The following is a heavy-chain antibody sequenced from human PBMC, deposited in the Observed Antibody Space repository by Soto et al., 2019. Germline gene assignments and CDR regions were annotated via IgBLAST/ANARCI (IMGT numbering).Heavy chain of an antibody. J-gene: IGHJ3*02. CDR2: IIPVFGTA. V-gene: IGHV1-69*12. CDR3: XXXAAXXIVVVXYDAFEI. D-gene: IGHD3-22*01. CDR1: GATLNTFINYG. Sequence: QVQLVQSGAEVKKPGSSVKVSCKASGATLNTFINYGITWVRQAPGQGLEWMGGIIPVFGTANYAQKFQGRVTISADESTRTAYMEXSXXXSXXTAVXXCXXXAAXXIVVVXYDAFEIWGQGTMVTVSS.